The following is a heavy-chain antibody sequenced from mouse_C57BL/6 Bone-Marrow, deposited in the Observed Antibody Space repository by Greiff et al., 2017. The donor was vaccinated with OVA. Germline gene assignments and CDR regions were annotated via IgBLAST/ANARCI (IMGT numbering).Heavy chain of an antibody. D-gene: IGHD4-1*01. CDR3: ARTGALDY. Sequence: QVQLQQSGAELARPGASVKMSCKASGYTFTSYKMHWVKQRPGQGLEWIGYINPSSGYTKYNQKFKDKATLTADKSSSTAYMHLSSLTSEDSAVYYCARTGALDYWGQGTTLTVSS. CDR1: GYTFTSYK. J-gene: IGHJ2*01. CDR2: INPSSGYT. V-gene: IGHV1-4*01.